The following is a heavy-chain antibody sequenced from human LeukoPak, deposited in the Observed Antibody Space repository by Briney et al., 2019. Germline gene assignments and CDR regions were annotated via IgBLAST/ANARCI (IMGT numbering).Heavy chain of an antibody. D-gene: IGHD2-2*01. CDR3: ARGMEYQLLSDY. V-gene: IGHV1-69*05. J-gene: IGHJ4*02. CDR2: IIPIFGTA. CDR1: GGTFSSYA. Sequence: SVKVSCKASGGTFSSYAISWVRQAPGQGLEWMGGIIPIFGTANYAQKFQGRVTITTDESTSTAYMELSSLRSEDTAVYYCARGMEYQLLSDYWGQGTLVTVSS.